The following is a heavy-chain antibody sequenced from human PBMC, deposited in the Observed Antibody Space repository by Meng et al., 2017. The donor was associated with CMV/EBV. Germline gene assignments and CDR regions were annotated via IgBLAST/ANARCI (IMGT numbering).Heavy chain of an antibody. D-gene: IGHD1-26*01. CDR3: ARGGDSWYSDY. J-gene: IGHJ4*02. Sequence: QVQLVQWAAEVKKPGSSVMVSCKTSGGTFSTFAISWVRQAPGEGLEWRGGIIPVFETANYAERFQDRVTITADDSTTTAYMELSSLRADDTALYFCARGGDSWYSDYWGQGTLVTVSS. CDR2: IIPVFETA. CDR1: GGTFSTFA. V-gene: IGHV1-69*12.